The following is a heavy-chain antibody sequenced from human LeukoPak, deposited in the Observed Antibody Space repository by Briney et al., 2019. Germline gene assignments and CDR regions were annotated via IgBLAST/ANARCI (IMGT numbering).Heavy chain of an antibody. CDR2: IYYGGGT. CDR1: GASFSSSTYF. V-gene: IGHV4-39*01. D-gene: IGHD6-13*01. Sequence: SETLSLTCTVSGASFSSSTYFWGWIRQPPGKGLEWIGSIYYGGGTYYNPSLKSRVTMSVDTSKKQFSLKLSSVTAADTAVYYCARHAGGIAAAGTRPFDYWGQGTLVTVSS. J-gene: IGHJ4*02. CDR3: ARHAGGIAAAGTRPFDY.